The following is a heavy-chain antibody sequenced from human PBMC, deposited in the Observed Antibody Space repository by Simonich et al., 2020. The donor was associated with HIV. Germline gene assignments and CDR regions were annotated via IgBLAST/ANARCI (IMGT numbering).Heavy chain of an antibody. CDR3: ARGFYQRLYYFDY. CDR2: INHSGNT. CDR1: GGSFSGYY. J-gene: IGHJ4*02. Sequence: QVQLQQWGAGLLKPSETLSLSCAVYGGSFSGYYWRWIRQPPGKGLEWIGEINHSGNTNYNPSLKSRATISVDTSKNQVSLKLSSVTAADTAVYYCARGFYQRLYYFDYWGQGTLVTVSS. D-gene: IGHD2-2*01. V-gene: IGHV4-34*01.